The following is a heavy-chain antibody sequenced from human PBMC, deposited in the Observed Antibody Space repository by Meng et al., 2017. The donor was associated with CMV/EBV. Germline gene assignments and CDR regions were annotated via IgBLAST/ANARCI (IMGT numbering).Heavy chain of an antibody. V-gene: IGHV3-74*01. Sequence: GESLKISCAASGFTFSSYSMNWVRQAPGKGLVWVSRINSDGSSTSYADSVKGRFTISRDNAKNTLYLQMNSLRAEDTAVYYCARTGVFSRGKVVWFDPWGQGTLVTVSS. J-gene: IGHJ5*02. CDR2: INSDGSST. CDR3: ARTGVFSRGKVVWFDP. CDR1: GFTFSSYS. D-gene: IGHD1-14*01.